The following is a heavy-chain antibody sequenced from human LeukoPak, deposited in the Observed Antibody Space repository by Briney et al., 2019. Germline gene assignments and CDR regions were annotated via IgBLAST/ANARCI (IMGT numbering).Heavy chain of an antibody. D-gene: IGHD4-11*01. V-gene: IGHV3-74*01. CDR2: INSDGTRT. CDR3: ARDHHSDYTNDY. CDR1: GFTFSIYW. Sequence: PGGSLRLSCAASGFTFSIYWMNWVRQAPGKGLVWVSRINSDGTRTSYADSVKGRFTISRDNAKNTLYLQMNSLRAEDTAVYYCARDHHSDYTNDYWGQGTLVTVSS. J-gene: IGHJ4*02.